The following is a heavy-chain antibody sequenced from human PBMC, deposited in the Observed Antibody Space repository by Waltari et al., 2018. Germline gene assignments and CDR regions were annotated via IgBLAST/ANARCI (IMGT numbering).Heavy chain of an antibody. J-gene: IGHJ4*02. CDR1: GYTFTSYG. CDR2: VNPYKVNT. Sequence: QVQLVQSGAEVKKPGASVKVSCKASGYTFTSYGISWVRQAPGQGLEWMGWVNPYKVNTKYIVRLQGTFTLTTDTSTNTAYMELRSLRSDDTAMYDCARDPFAPFYWGQGTLVTVSS. V-gene: IGHV1-18*01. CDR3: ARDPFAPFY. D-gene: IGHD3-10*01.